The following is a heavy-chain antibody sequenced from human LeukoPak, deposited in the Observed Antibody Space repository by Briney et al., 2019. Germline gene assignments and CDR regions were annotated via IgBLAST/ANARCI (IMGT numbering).Heavy chain of an antibody. J-gene: IGHJ5*02. D-gene: IGHD2-2*02. CDR1: GYNFTSYW. Sequence: GESLQISCKGSGYNFTSYWISWVRQLPGKGLEWMGRIDPSDSYTNYSPSFQGHVTISADKSISTAYLQWSSLKASDTAMYYCASSYCSSTSCYINWFDPWGQGTLVTVSS. V-gene: IGHV5-10-1*01. CDR2: IDPSDSYT. CDR3: ASSYCSSTSCYINWFDP.